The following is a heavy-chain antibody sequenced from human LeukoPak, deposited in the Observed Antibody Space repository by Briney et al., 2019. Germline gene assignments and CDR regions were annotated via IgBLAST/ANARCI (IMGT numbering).Heavy chain of an antibody. Sequence: GASVKVSCKASGYTFTSYDINWVRQATGQGLEWMGWMNPNSGNTGYAQKFQGRVTITRNTSISTAYMELSSLRSEDTAVYYCARARIAAAGYGYYAFDIWGERAMGIASS. CDR1: GYTFTSYD. V-gene: IGHV1-8*03. CDR3: ARARIAAAGYGYYAFDI. CDR2: MNPNSGNT. D-gene: IGHD6-13*01. J-gene: IGHJ3*02.